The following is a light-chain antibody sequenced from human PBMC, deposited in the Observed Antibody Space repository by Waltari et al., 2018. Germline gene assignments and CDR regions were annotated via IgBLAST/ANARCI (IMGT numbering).Light chain of an antibody. J-gene: IGLJ3*02. CDR3: QTGGHGTWV. Sequence: QLVLTQSPSASASLGASVKLTCTLDSGHSSNIIAWLQQQPEKGPRYLLKVNSDGSHSKGAGIPYRLSGSGSGPQRYLIIASVQSEDEADYYCQTGGHGTWVFGGGTKLTVL. V-gene: IGLV4-69*01. CDR2: VNSDGSH. CDR1: SGHSSNI.